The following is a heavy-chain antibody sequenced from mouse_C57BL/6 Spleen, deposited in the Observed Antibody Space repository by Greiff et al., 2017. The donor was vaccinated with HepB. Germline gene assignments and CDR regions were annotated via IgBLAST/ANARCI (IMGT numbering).Heavy chain of an antibody. CDR3: ARQILTGFDY. J-gene: IGHJ2*01. CDR2: ISGGGGNT. CDR1: GFTFSSYT. D-gene: IGHD4-1*01. Sequence: EVQRVESGGGLVKPGGSLKLSCAASGFTFSSYTMSWVRQTPEKRLEWVATISGGGGNTYYPDSVKGRFTISRDNAKNTLYLQMSSLRSEDTALYYCARQILTGFDYWGQGTTLTVSS. V-gene: IGHV5-9*01.